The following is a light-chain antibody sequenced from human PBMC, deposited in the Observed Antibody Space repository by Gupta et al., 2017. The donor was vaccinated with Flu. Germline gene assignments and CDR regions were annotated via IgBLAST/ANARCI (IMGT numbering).Light chain of an antibody. V-gene: IGKV1-39*01. CDR2: AAS. CDR3: QQSDSTPLA. CDR1: QSISSY. J-gene: IGKJ3*01. Sequence: DIQMTQSPSSLSASVGDRITITCRASQSISSYLNWYQQKPGKAPKLLICAASSLQSGVPSRFSGSGSGTDFTLTISSLQPEDFATYYCQQSDSTPLAFGHGTKVDIK.